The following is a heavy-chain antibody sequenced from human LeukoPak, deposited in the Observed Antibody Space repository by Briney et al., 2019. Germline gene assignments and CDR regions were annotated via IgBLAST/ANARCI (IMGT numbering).Heavy chain of an antibody. J-gene: IGHJ3*02. CDR2: IYPGDSGT. CDR1: GYSFNTYW. D-gene: IGHD7-27*01. CDR3: ARPQDFGLTGMNAFDI. V-gene: IGHV5-51*01. Sequence: SGESLKISCKGSGYSFNTYWIGWVRQMPGKGLEWMGIIYPGDSGTKYSPSFQGQVTISADKSISTAYLQWSSLKASDTAMYYCARPQDFGLTGMNAFDIWGQGTMVTVSS.